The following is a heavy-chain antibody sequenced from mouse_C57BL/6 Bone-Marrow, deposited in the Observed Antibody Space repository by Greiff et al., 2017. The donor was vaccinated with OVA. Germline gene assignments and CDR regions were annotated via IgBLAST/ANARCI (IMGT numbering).Heavy chain of an antibody. Sequence: QVQLKESGPGLVQPSQSLSITCTVSGFSLTSYGVHWVRQSPGKGLEWLGVIWSGGSTDYNAAFISRLSISKDNSKSQVFFKMNSLQADDTAIYYCARKYSNYLAWFAYWGQGTLVTVSA. J-gene: IGHJ3*01. CDR1: GFSLTSYG. V-gene: IGHV2-2*01. CDR3: ARKYSNYLAWFAY. CDR2: IWSGGST. D-gene: IGHD2-5*01.